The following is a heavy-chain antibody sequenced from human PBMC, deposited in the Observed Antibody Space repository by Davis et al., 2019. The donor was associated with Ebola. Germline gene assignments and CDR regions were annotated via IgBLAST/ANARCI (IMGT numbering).Heavy chain of an antibody. V-gene: IGHV3-74*01. J-gene: IGHJ4*02. CDR3: ARGSRSWSPLDY. D-gene: IGHD6-13*01. CDR1: GFTFSSYW. CDR2: INSDGSST. Sequence: GESLKISCAASGFTFSSYWMHWVRQAPGKGLVWVSRINSDGSSTSYADSVKGRFTISRDNAKNTLYLQMNSLRAEDTAVYYCARGSRSWSPLDYWGQGTLVTVSS.